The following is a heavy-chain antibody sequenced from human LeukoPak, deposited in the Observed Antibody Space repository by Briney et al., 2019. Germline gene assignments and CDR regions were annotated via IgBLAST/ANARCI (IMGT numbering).Heavy chain of an antibody. CDR2: IYSSGST. V-gene: IGHV4-61*02. J-gene: IGHJ5*02. D-gene: IGHD3-3*01. Sequence: SQTLSPTCTVSGGSISSGSYYWSWIRQPAGKGLEWIGRIYSSGSTNYNPSLKSRVTISLDTSKNQFSLKLSSVTAADTAVYYCARESPYIYYDFWSGINWFDPWGQGTLVTVSS. CDR3: ARESPYIYYDFWSGINWFDP. CDR1: GGSISSGSYY.